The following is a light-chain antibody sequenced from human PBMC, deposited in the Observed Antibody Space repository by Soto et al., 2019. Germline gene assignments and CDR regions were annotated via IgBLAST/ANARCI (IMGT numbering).Light chain of an antibody. CDR3: LQHNTYPLT. Sequence: IQMTESPSSLSASLGQIVTITCRASQGIRSDLGWYQQKPGKAPKCLIYDASSLQSGVPSRFSGSGSGTEFTLTISSLQPEDFATYFCLQHNTYPLTFGGGTKVDI. V-gene: IGKV1-17*01. J-gene: IGKJ4*01. CDR1: QGIRSD. CDR2: DAS.